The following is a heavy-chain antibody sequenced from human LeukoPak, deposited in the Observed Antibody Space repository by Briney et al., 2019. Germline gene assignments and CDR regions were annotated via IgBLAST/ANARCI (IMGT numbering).Heavy chain of an antibody. V-gene: IGHV1-18*01. J-gene: IGHJ4*02. Sequence: ASVKVSCKASGYTFTSYGISWVRQAPGQGLEWMGWISAYNGNTNYAQKLQGRVTMTTDTSTSTAYMELRSLRSDDTAVYYCARDSRIAAAGEPFDYWGQGTLVTVSS. CDR2: ISAYNGNT. CDR1: GYTFTSYG. D-gene: IGHD6-13*01. CDR3: ARDSRIAAAGEPFDY.